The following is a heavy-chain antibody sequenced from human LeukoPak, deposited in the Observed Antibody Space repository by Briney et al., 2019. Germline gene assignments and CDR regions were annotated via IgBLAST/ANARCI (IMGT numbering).Heavy chain of an antibody. J-gene: IGHJ4*02. CDR2: IYYSGST. Sequence: SETLSLTCTVSGGSISSYYWSWIRQPPGEGLEWIGYIYYSGSTNYNPSLKSRVTISVDTSKNQFSLKLSSVTAADTAVYYCARGEWELLQNYWGQGTLVTVSS. V-gene: IGHV4-59*12. D-gene: IGHD1-26*01. CDR1: GGSISSYY. CDR3: ARGEWELLQNY.